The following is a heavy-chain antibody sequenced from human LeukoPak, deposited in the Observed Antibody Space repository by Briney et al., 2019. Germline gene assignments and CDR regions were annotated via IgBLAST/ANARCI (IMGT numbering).Heavy chain of an antibody. Sequence: PGGSLRLSCAASGFTFDDYAMHWVRQAPGKGLEWVSGISWNSGSIGYADSVKGRFTISRDNAKNSLYLQMNSLRAEDTALYYCAKARSIAARQYYFDYWGQGTLVTVSS. V-gene: IGHV3-9*01. CDR1: GFTFDDYA. J-gene: IGHJ4*02. CDR3: AKARSIAARQYYFDY. CDR2: ISWNSGSI. D-gene: IGHD6-6*01.